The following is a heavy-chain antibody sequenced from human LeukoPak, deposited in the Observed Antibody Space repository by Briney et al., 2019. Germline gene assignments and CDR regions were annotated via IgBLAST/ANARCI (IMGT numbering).Heavy chain of an antibody. V-gene: IGHV3-21*01. CDR2: ISSRSNYA. CDR3: ARDHIVVVVAAYFDY. Sequence: PSETLSLTCTVSGGSISSYYWSWIRQPPGKGLEWVSSISSRSNYAYYANSVKGRFTISRDNAKNSLYLQMNSLRAEDTAVYYCARDHIVVVVAAYFDYWGQGTLVTVSS. CDR1: GGSISSYY. D-gene: IGHD2-15*01. J-gene: IGHJ4*02.